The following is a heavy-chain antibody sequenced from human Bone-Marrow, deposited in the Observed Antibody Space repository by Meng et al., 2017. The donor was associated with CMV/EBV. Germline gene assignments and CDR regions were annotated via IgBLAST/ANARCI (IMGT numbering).Heavy chain of an antibody. Sequence: ESLKISCAASGFTFSSYSMSWIRQPPGKGLEWIGDIYNSGSTNYNPSLQSRVIISVDTSKNQFSLKVRSVTAADTAVYYCARVLSGWLDPWGQGTLVTVSS. V-gene: IGHV4-59*01. CDR3: ARVLSGWLDP. J-gene: IGHJ5*02. CDR2: IYNSGST. CDR1: GFTFSSYS.